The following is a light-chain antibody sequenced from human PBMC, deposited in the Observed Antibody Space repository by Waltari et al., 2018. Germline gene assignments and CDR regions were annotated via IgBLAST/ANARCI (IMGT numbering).Light chain of an antibody. CDR2: AAS. CDR3: QQSYNSPRT. CDR1: QSISTY. V-gene: IGKV1-39*01. J-gene: IGKJ1*01. Sequence: DIQMTQSPSSLSASVGDRVTLTCPASQSISTYLNWYQQKPGKAPTLLIYAASTLQSGVPSRFSGSGSGTDFTLSISSLQPEDFATYYCQQSYNSPRTFGQGTKVEIK.